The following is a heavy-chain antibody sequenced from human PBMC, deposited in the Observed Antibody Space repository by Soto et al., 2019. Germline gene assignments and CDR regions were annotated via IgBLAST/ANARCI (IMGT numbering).Heavy chain of an antibody. J-gene: IGHJ3*02. CDR2: IKQDGSEE. CDR1: GFTFNRYW. V-gene: IGHV3-7*01. D-gene: IGHD5-12*01. Sequence: GGSLRLSCAASGFTFNRYWMSWVCQAPGQGLEWVANIKQDGSEEDFVDSVRGRFTISRDNTKNTLYLEMNSLRVADTAIYFCARERQGGYGDALDIWGQGAMVTVSS. CDR3: ARERQGGYGDALDI.